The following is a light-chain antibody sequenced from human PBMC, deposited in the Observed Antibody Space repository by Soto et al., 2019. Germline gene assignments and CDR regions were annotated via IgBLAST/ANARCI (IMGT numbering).Light chain of an antibody. CDR2: KAS. CDR3: QHYNSYSEA. V-gene: IGKV1-5*03. CDR1: QTISSW. J-gene: IGKJ1*01. Sequence: DIQMTQSPSTLSGSVGDRVTITCRASQTISSWLAWYQQKPGKAPKLLIYKASNLKSGVPSRFSGSGSGTEFTLTRSSLQPDDCATYYCQHYNSYSEALGQGTKGELK.